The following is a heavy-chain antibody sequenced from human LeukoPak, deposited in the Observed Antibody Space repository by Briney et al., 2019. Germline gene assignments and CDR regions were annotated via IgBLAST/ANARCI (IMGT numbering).Heavy chain of an antibody. V-gene: IGHV3-30*02. CDR2: IRYDGSNK. CDR3: AKVGPYCSSTSCYIEDY. J-gene: IGHJ4*02. D-gene: IGHD2-2*02. Sequence: GGSLRLSCAASGFTFSSYGMHWVRQAPGKGLEWVAFIRYDGSNKYYADSVEGRFTISRDNSKNTLYLQMNSLRAEDTAVYYCAKVGPYCSSTSCYIEDYWGQGTLVTVSS. CDR1: GFTFSSYG.